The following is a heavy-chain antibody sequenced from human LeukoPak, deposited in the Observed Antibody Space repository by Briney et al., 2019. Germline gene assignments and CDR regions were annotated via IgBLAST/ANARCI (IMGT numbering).Heavy chain of an antibody. D-gene: IGHD6-13*01. CDR3: ARTGIAAAGTGFQH. J-gene: IGHJ1*01. V-gene: IGHV1-69*05. Sequence: SVKVSCKASGGTFGSYAISWVRQAPGQGLEWMGGIIPIFGTANYAQKFKGRVTITTDESTSTAYMELSSLRSEDTAVYYCARTGIAAAGTGFQHWGQGTLVTVSS. CDR1: GGTFGSYA. CDR2: IIPIFGTA.